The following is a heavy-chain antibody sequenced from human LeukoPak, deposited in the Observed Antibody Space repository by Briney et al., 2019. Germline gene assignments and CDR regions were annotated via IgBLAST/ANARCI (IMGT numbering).Heavy chain of an antibody. CDR3: ARASSRYDSSGYGAFDI. D-gene: IGHD3-22*01. CDR2: IYTSGST. CDR1: GGSISSYY. J-gene: IGHJ3*02. Sequence: SETLSLTCTVSGGSISSYYWSWIRQPAGKGLEWIGRIYTSGSTNYNPSLKSRVTMSVDTSKNQFSLKLSSVTAADTAVYYCARASSRYDSSGYGAFDIWGQGTMVTVSS. V-gene: IGHV4-4*07.